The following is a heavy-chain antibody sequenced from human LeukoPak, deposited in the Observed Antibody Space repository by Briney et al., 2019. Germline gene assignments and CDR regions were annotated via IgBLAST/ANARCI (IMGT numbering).Heavy chain of an antibody. Sequence: SETLSLTCTVSGGSISSYYWSWIRQPPGKGLEWIGYIYYSGSTNYNPSLKGRVTISVDTSKNQFSLKLSSVTAADTAVYYCARVRGSAIDYWGQGTLVTVSS. J-gene: IGHJ4*02. CDR2: IYYSGST. CDR1: GGSISSYY. CDR3: ARVRGSAIDY. V-gene: IGHV4-59*01. D-gene: IGHD1-26*01.